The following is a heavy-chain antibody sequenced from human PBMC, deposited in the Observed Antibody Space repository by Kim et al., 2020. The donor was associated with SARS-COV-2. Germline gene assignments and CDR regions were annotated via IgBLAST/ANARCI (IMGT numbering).Heavy chain of an antibody. CDR3: ASHGPKGSGRPWYFDL. Sequence: GESLKISCKGSGYSFTSYWISWVRQMPGKGLEWMGRIDPSDSYTNYSPSFQGHVTISADKSISTAYLQWSSLKASDTAMYYCASHGPKGSGRPWYFDLWGRGTLVTVSS. D-gene: IGHD3-10*01. CDR1: GYSFTSYW. CDR2: IDPSDSYT. V-gene: IGHV5-10-1*01. J-gene: IGHJ2*01.